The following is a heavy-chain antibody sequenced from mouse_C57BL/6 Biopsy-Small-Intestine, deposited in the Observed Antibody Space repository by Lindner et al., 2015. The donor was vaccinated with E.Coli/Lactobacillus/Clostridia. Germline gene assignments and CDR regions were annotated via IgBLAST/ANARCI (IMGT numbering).Heavy chain of an antibody. J-gene: IGHJ1*03. CDR1: GFTFSSYA. CDR2: ISDGGSYT. V-gene: IGHV5-4*01. D-gene: IGHD1-1*01. CDR3: ARDGTGSSYWYFDV. Sequence: VQLQESGGGLVKPGGSLKLSCAASGFTFSSYAMSWVRQTPEKRLEWVATISDGGSYTYYPDNVKGRFTISRDNAKNNLYLQMSHLKSEDTAMYYCARDGTGSSYWYFDVRGTGTTVTVSS.